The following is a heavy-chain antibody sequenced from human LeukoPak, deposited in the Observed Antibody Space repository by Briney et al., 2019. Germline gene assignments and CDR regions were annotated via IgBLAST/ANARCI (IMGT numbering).Heavy chain of an antibody. CDR1: GFTFSYYW. CDR2: INSDGSSR. Sequence: PGGSLRLTCAASGFTFSYYWMHWVRQAPGKGLVWVSRINSDGSSRNYADSVKGRFTISRDNAKNTLYLQMNSLRAEDTAVYYCASASSHRIAAGGDYWGQGTLVTVSS. V-gene: IGHV3-74*01. J-gene: IGHJ4*02. D-gene: IGHD6-13*01. CDR3: ASASSHRIAAGGDY.